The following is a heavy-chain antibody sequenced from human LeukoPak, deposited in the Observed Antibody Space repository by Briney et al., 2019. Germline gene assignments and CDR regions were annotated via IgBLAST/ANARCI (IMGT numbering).Heavy chain of an antibody. Sequence: GGSLRLSCAASGFTFSDYYMSWIRQAPGKGLEWVSYISSSGSTIYYADSVKGRFTISRDNAKNSLYLQMNSLRAEDTAVYYCVQEGPRGLAFDIWGQGTKVTVSS. V-gene: IGHV3-11*01. CDR3: VQEGPRGLAFDI. J-gene: IGHJ3*02. CDR1: GFTFSDYY. CDR2: ISSSGSTI.